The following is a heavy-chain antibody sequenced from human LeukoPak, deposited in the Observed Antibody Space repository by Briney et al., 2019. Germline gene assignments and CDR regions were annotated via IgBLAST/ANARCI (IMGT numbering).Heavy chain of an antibody. CDR2: ISISSSYI. J-gene: IGHJ5*02. CDR1: GFTFSSYS. Sequence: GGSLRLSCAASGFTFSSYSMSWVRQAPGKGLEWVSSISISSSYIYYAASVKGRFTISRDNAKNSLYLQVNSLRAEDTAVYYCAGSSSWTNHWRQGTLVTVSS. D-gene: IGHD6-13*01. V-gene: IGHV3-21*01. CDR3: AGSSSWTNH.